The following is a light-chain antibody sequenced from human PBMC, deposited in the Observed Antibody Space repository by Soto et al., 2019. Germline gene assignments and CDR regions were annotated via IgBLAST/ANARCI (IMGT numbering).Light chain of an antibody. V-gene: IGLV2-14*01. Sequence: QSALTQPASVSGSPGQSITISCTGTSSDVGRYDYVSWYQQHPGKAPKLMIYDVSNRPSGISNRFSGSKSGNTASLTISGLQAEDEADYYCSSWTSSSTHVFGTGTKLTVL. CDR3: SSWTSSSTHV. CDR1: SSDVGRYDY. J-gene: IGLJ1*01. CDR2: DVS.